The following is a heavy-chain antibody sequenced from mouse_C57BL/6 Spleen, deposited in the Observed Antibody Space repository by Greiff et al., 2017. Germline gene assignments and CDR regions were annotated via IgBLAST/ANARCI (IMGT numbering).Heavy chain of an antibody. D-gene: IGHD1-1*01. CDR2: ISSGSSTI. V-gene: IGHV5-17*01. CDR1: GFTFSDYG. J-gene: IGHJ2*01. CDR3: ARSYYITTVVAPYFDY. Sequence: EVMLVESGGGLVKPGGSLKLSCAASGFTFSDYGMHWVRQAPEKGLEWVAYISSGSSTIYYADTVKGRFTISRDNAKNTLFLQMTSLRSEDTAMYYCARSYYITTVVAPYFDYWCQGTTLTVSS.